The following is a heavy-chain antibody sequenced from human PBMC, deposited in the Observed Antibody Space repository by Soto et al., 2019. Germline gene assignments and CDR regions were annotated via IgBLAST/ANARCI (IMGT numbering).Heavy chain of an antibody. Sequence: GGSLRLSCAASGFTFSSYSMNWVRQAPGKGLEWVSSISSSSSYIYYADSVKGRFTISRDNAKDSLYLQMNSLRAEDTAVYYCARDQPGYSYGYGLGYWGQGTLVTVSS. J-gene: IGHJ4*02. V-gene: IGHV3-21*01. CDR3: ARDQPGYSYGYGLGY. D-gene: IGHD5-18*01. CDR2: ISSSSSYI. CDR1: GFTFSSYS.